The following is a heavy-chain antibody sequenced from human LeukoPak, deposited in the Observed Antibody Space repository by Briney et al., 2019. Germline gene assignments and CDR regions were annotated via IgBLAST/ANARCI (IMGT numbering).Heavy chain of an antibody. CDR2: IYTVDSDT. CDR3: ARLGGRWLWNFDY. J-gene: IGHJ4*02. D-gene: IGHD5-12*01. Sequence: SCPGSGYGSPSYLIAWVGYVTRKGREWMGSIYTVDSDTGYTPSFQGQVAISADKSISTAYLQWSSLKASDTGMYHCARLGGRWLWNFDYWGQGTLVTVSS. CDR1: GYGSPSYL. V-gene: IGHV5-51*01.